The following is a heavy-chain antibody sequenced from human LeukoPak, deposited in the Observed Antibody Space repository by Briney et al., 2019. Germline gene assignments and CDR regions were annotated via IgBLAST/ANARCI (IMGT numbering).Heavy chain of an antibody. V-gene: IGHV3-30-3*02. CDR3: AKRDDYYDFWSGYFGSDAFDI. Sequence: GGSLRLSCAASGFTFSSYAMHWVRQAPGKGLEWVAVISYDGSNKYYADSVKGRFTISRDNSKNTLYLQMNSLRAEDTAVYYCAKRDDYYDFWSGYFGSDAFDIWGQGTMVTVSS. CDR2: ISYDGSNK. D-gene: IGHD3-3*01. J-gene: IGHJ3*02. CDR1: GFTFSSYA.